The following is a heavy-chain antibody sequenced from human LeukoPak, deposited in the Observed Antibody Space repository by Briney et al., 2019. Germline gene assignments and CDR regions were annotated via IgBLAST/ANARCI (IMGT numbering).Heavy chain of an antibody. CDR1: GFTFSSYS. J-gene: IGHJ4*02. CDR2: IGISSTTI. D-gene: IGHD2-21*01. CDR3: ARDLHYSFDY. Sequence: PGRSLTLSCAASGFTFSSYSMNCARHRRGRGRQWVSYIGISSTTISYADSVRGRFTISSDNAKNSLYLQMNSLRAEDTAVYYCARDLHYSFDYWGQGTLVTVSS. V-gene: IGHV3-48*01.